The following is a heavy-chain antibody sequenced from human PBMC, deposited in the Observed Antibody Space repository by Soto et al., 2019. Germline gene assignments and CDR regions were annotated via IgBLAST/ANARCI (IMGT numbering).Heavy chain of an antibody. V-gene: IGHV3-21*01. D-gene: IGHD2-15*01. J-gene: IGHJ6*03. CDR3: ARVAGCSGGSCYMDD. CDR1: GFTFSSYS. CDR2: ISSSSSQI. Sequence: EVQVVESGGGLVKPGGSLRLSCAASGFTFSSYSLNWVRQAPGKGLEWVSSISSSSSQIYYADSVKGRFTISRDNGKNSLYLQMNGLRPEDTAVYYCARVAGCSGGSCYMDDWGKGTTVTVSS.